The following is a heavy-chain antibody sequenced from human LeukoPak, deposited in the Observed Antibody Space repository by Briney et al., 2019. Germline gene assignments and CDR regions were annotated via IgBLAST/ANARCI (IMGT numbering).Heavy chain of an antibody. D-gene: IGHD4-17*01. Sequence: PGGSLRLSCAASGFTFSTYAMSWVRQAPGKGLEWLSGISASSSSTFYADSVKGRFTVSRDNSENSLYLQMNSLGAEDTAVYYCAKSHIGGAWYIGSWGQGTPVTVSS. CDR2: ISASSSST. CDR3: AKSHIGGAWYIGS. V-gene: IGHV3-23*01. J-gene: IGHJ4*02. CDR1: GFTFSTYA.